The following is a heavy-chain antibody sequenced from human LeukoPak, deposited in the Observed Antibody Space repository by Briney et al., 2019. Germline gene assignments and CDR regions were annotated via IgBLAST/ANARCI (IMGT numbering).Heavy chain of an antibody. V-gene: IGHV3-23*01. Sequence: PGGSLRLSSVAFGFIFSGSAMTWVRQVPGKGLEWVSHISGSADRTYYADSVRGRFTSSRDTSKNTLFLHMNSLRAEDTAVYYCAKVKYDYGDPVGWFDPWGQGTLVTVSS. J-gene: IGHJ5*02. CDR1: GFIFSGSA. D-gene: IGHD4-17*01. CDR2: ISGSADRT. CDR3: AKVKYDYGDPVGWFDP.